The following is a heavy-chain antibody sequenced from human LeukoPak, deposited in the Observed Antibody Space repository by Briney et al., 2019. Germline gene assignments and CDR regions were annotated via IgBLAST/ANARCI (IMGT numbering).Heavy chain of an antibody. V-gene: IGHV4-59*11. CDR2: IYYSGTT. D-gene: IGHD6-13*01. Sequence: SETLSLTCTVPGGSISSHYWSWIRQPPGKGLEWIGYIYYSGTTNYNPSLKSRVTISVDTSKNQFSLKLSSVTAADTAVYYCARGVYIAAAQYGYWGQGTLVTVSS. CDR3: ARGVYIAAAQYGY. J-gene: IGHJ4*02. CDR1: GGSISSHY.